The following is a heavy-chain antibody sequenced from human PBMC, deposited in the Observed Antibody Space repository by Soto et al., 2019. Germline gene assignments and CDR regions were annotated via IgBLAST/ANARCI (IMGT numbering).Heavy chain of an antibody. D-gene: IGHD3-10*01. V-gene: IGHV4-59*08. CDR2: INYDGYS. CDR1: GGSITNYS. J-gene: IGHJ6*02. CDR3: ARHGFGPLHGLVDV. Sequence: QVQLQESGPGLVKPSETLSLTCTVSGGSITNYSCSWFRQPPGKGLEWIGYINYDGYSAYNLSLKRRVTLSMDASKTQFSLMLESVTATDTAVYYCARHGFGPLHGLVDVWGPGTTVIVSS.